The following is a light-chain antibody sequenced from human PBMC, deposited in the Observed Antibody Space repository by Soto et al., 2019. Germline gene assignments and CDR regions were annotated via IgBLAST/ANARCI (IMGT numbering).Light chain of an antibody. CDR3: QQRKFWLS. J-gene: IGKJ4*01. CDR2: DAS. V-gene: IGKV3-11*01. CDR1: QSIDIY. Sequence: TVLTQSPATLSLSPGERATLSCRASQSIDIYLAWYQLRPGQAPRLLIYDASNRPPGIPARFSGSGSGTDFTLNISSLEPEDFAIYYCQQRKFWLSFGGGTKVEIK.